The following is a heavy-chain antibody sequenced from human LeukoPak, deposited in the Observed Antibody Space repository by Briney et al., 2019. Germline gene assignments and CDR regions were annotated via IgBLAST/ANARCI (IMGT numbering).Heavy chain of an antibody. D-gene: IGHD3-10*01. V-gene: IGHV4-59*12. J-gene: IGHJ3*02. CDR2: IHSSGHT. Sequence: KSSETLSLTCSVSGDSISTYSWSWIRQSPGTGLEWIGYIHSSGHTDYNPSLKGRVTISVDTSQNHFSLKLTSVTAADTAVYYCARSSAGSGHDAFDIWGQGTMVTVSS. CDR3: ARSSAGSGHDAFDI. CDR1: GDSISTYS.